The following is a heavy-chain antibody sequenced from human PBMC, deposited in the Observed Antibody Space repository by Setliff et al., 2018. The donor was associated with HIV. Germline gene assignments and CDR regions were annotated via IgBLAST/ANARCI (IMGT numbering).Heavy chain of an antibody. V-gene: IGHV1-69*05. D-gene: IGHD6-13*01. J-gene: IGHJ6*02. CDR2: IIPMFGTG. CDR1: GGTFSSYG. CDR3: ARVGHSSSYHYYGMDV. Sequence: ASVMVSCKTSGGTFSSYGISWVRQAPGQGLEWMGGIIPMFGTGFYAQKFQGRVTITTDESRSTAYMELSSLSSEDTAVFYCARVGHSSSYHYYGMDVWGQGTTVTSP.